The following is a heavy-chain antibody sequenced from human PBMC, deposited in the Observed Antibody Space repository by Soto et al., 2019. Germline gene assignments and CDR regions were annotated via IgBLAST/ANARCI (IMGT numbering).Heavy chain of an antibody. J-gene: IGHJ4*02. V-gene: IGHV3-9*01. CDR1: GFTFDDYA. D-gene: IGHD2-15*01. CDR3: AKASYCSGGSCYLFDY. CDR2: ISWNSGSI. Sequence: EVQLVESGGGLVQPGRSLRLSCAASGFTFDDYAMHWVRQAPGKGLEWVSGISWNSGSIGYADSVKGRFTISRDNAKNSLYLQMNSLRAEDTALYYCAKASYCSGGSCYLFDYWGQGTLVTVSS.